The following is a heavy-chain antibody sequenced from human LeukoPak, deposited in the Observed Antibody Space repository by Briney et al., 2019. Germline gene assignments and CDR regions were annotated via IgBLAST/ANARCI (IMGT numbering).Heavy chain of an antibody. V-gene: IGHV4-34*01. CDR2: INHSGST. D-gene: IGHD3-10*01. Sequence: PSETLSLTCAVYGGSFSGYYWSWIRRPPGKGLEWIGEINHSGSTNYNPSLKSRVTISVDTSKNQFSLKLSSVTAADPAVYYCAGYYGSGSFNPLGAFDIWGQGTMVTVSS. CDR3: AGYYGSGSFNPLGAFDI. CDR1: GGSFSGYY. J-gene: IGHJ3*02.